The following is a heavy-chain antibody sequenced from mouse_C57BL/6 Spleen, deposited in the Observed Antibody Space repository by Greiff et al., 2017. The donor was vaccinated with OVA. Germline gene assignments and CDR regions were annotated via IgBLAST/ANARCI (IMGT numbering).Heavy chain of an antibody. Sequence: VQLQQSGAELVRPGASVKLSCTASGFNIKDYYMHWVKQRPEQGLEWIGRIDPEDGDTEYAPKFQGKATMTADTSSNTAYLQLSSLTSEDTAVYYCRYYGSSYAYWYFDVWGTGTTVTVSS. CDR3: RYYGSSYAYWYFDV. D-gene: IGHD1-1*01. V-gene: IGHV14-1*01. CDR2: IDPEDGDT. CDR1: GFNIKDYY. J-gene: IGHJ1*03.